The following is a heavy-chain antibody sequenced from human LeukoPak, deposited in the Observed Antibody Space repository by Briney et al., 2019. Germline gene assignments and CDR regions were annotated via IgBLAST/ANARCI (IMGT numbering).Heavy chain of an antibody. CDR3: ARSTHSSSSYYYYYYGMDV. Sequence: PGGSLRLSCAASGFTFSSYSMNWVRQAPGKGLEWVSYISSSSSTIYYADSVKGRFTISRDNAKNSLYLQMNSLRAGDTAVYYCARSTHSSSSYYYYYYGMDVWGQGTTVTVSS. V-gene: IGHV3-48*01. CDR1: GFTFSSYS. CDR2: ISSSSSTI. D-gene: IGHD6-6*01. J-gene: IGHJ6*02.